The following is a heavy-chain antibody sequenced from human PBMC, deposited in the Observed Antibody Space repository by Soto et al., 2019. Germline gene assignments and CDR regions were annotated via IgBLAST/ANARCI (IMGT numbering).Heavy chain of an antibody. CDR3: AREGVAPYYYYGMDV. V-gene: IGHV1-18*01. Sequence: QVQLVQSGAEVKKPGASVKDSCKASGYTFTRSGISWVRQAPGQGPEWMGWISSYNGDTNYAQTFQGRATMTTDTSTSIAYMELRSLRSDDTAVYYCAREGVAPYYYYGMDVGGQGTPVTVSS. D-gene: IGHD5-12*01. J-gene: IGHJ6*02. CDR1: GYTFTRSG. CDR2: ISSYNGDT.